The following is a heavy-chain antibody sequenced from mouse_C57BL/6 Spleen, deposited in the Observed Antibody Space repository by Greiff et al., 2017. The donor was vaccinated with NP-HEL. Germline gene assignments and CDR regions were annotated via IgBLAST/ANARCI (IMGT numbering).Heavy chain of an antibody. CDR1: GYSFTGYY. CDR2: INPSTGGT. CDR3: AREGRDLAWFAY. J-gene: IGHJ3*01. V-gene: IGHV1-42*01. Sequence: EVQLQQSGPELVKPGASVKISCKASGYSFTGYYMNWVKQSPEKSLEWIGEINPSTGGTTYNQKFKAKATLTVDKSSSTAYMQLKSLTSEDSAVYYCAREGRDLAWFAYWGQGTLVTVSA.